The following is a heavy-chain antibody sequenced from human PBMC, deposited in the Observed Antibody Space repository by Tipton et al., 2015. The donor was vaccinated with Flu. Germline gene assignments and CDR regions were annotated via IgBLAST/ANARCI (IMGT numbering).Heavy chain of an antibody. CDR2: IYPGDSDT. CDR3: ARQAAAVPEDQAYYFDY. J-gene: IGHJ4*02. D-gene: IGHD6-13*01. Sequence: VQLVQSGPEVKKPGESLKISCKGSGYSFTSYWIGWVRQMPGKGLEWMGIIYPGDSDTRYSPSFQGQVTISADKSISTAYLQWSSLKASDTVMYYCARQAAAVPEDQAYYFDYWGQGTLVTVSS. CDR1: GYSFTSYW. V-gene: IGHV5-51*01.